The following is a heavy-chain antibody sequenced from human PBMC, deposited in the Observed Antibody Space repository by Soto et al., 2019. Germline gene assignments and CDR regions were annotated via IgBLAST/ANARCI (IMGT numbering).Heavy chain of an antibody. CDR3: ARDGFSSSWLPGVPA. CDR1: GFTFSSYS. CDR2: ISSSSSYI. J-gene: IGHJ5*02. D-gene: IGHD6-13*01. V-gene: IGHV3-21*01. Sequence: GGSLRLSCAASGFTFSSYSMNWVRQAPGKGLEWVSSISSSSSYIYYADSVKGRLTISRDNAKNSLYLQMNSLRAEDTAVYYCARDGFSSSWLPGVPAWGQGTLVTVSS.